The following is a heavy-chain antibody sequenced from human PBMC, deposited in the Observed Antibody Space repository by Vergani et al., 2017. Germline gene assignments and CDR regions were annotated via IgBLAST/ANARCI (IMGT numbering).Heavy chain of an antibody. CDR2: ISPGASTV. CDR1: GFKFSDRY. CDR3: AKNPGISTPRHYYAMDV. V-gene: IGHV3-11*04. J-gene: IGHJ6*02. D-gene: IGHD1-14*01. Sequence: LEESGGGSVKPGGSLRLSCAASGFKFSDRYMSWIRQAPGKGLEWVSHISPGASTVSYTDSVTGRFTVSRDNDNNSLTLDMTTLRVEDTAVYYCAKNPGISTPRHYYAMDVWGRGTTVTVSS.